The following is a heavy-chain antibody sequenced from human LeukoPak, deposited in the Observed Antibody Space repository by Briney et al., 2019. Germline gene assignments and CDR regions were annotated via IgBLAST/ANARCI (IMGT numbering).Heavy chain of an antibody. CDR3: AGGFWSGYYGYYYYMDV. D-gene: IGHD3-3*01. V-gene: IGHV3-48*03. Sequence: GGSLRLSCAASGFTFSSYEMNWVRQAPGKGLEWVSYISSRGSTIYYADSVKGRFTISRDNAKNSLYLQMNSLRAEDTAVYYCAGGFWSGYYGYYYYMDVWGKGTTVTVSS. CDR2: ISSRGSTI. CDR1: GFTFSSYE. J-gene: IGHJ6*03.